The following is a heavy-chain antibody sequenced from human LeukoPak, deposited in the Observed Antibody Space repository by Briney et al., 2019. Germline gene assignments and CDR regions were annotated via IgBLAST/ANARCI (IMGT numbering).Heavy chain of an antibody. J-gene: IGHJ4*02. Sequence: ASVKVSCKASVYTFTSYGIIWVRQAPGQGLEWMGWISAYNGNTNYAQKLQGRVTMTTDTSTSTAYMELRSLRSDDTAVYYCARAYDILTGYPNYFDYWGQGTLVTVSS. CDR3: ARAYDILTGYPNYFDY. CDR1: VYTFTSYG. D-gene: IGHD3-9*01. V-gene: IGHV1-18*01. CDR2: ISAYNGNT.